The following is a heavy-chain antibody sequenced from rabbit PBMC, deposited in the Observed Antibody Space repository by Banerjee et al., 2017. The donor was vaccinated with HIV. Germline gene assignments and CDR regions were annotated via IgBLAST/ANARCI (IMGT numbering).Heavy chain of an antibody. V-gene: IGHV1S45*01. Sequence: QEQLEESGGELVKPEGSLTLTCTASGFSFNNKYVICWVRQAPGKGPEWIACIDVGSSGATYYASWAKGRFTISKTSSTTVTLQMTSLTAADTATYFCARGDTMIMVSFYFTLWGPGTLVTVS. CDR2: IDVGSSGAT. CDR1: GFSFNNKYV. D-gene: IGHD2-1*01. CDR3: ARGDTMIMVSFYFTL. J-gene: IGHJ4*01.